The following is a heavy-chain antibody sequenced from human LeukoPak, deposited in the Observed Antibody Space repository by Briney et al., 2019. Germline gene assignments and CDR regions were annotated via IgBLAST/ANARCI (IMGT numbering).Heavy chain of an antibody. D-gene: IGHD6-19*01. J-gene: IGHJ5*02. CDR2: INPNSGGT. V-gene: IGHV1-2*02. CDR1: GYTFTGYY. CDR3: AREGSLRWLGGWFDP. Sequence: VASVKVSCKASGYTFTGYYMHWVRQAPGQGLEWMGWINPNSGGTNYAQKFQGRVTMTRDTSISTAYMELSRLRSDETAVYYCAREGSLRWLGGWFDPWGQGTLVTVSS.